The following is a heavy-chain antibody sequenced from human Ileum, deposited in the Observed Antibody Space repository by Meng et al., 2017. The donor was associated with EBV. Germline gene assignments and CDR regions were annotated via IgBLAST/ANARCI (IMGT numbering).Heavy chain of an antibody. V-gene: IGHV4-4*02. J-gene: IGHJ4*02. CDR2: MSDSGIT. Sequence: VLLQESGPGLVNPSGTLSLTCGVSGGSISVINWWRWVRQSPEKGLEWIGEMSDSGITHYNPSLKSRVTISADKSNNQFSLKLTSVTSADTAVYFCAKNGEKYFEYWGQGTLVTVSS. CDR3: AKNGEKYFEY. CDR1: GGSISVINW.